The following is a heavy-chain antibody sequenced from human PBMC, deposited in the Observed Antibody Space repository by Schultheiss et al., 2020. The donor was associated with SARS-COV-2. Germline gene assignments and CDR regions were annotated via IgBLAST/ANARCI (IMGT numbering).Heavy chain of an antibody. V-gene: IGHV4-34*01. CDR1: GGSISSYY. D-gene: IGHD5-24*01. CDR2: INHSGST. CDR3: ARANFDHGFDP. J-gene: IGHJ5*02. Sequence: SETLSLTCTVSGGSISSYYWSWIRQPPGKGLEWIGEINHSGSTNYNPSLKSRVTISVDTSKNQFSLKLSSVTAADTAVYYCARANFDHGFDPWGQGTLVTVSS.